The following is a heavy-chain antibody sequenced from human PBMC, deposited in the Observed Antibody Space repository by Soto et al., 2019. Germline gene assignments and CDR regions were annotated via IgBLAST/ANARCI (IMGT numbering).Heavy chain of an antibody. J-gene: IGHJ5*02. Sequence: EVPLLESGGGLVQPGGSLRLSCAASGFTFSDFAMTWVRQAPGKGLEWVSTITGSGGSTYYADSVKGRFTISRDNSKNTLHLQMNSLSAEDTAVYYCAKGGYYGYFDPWGQGTLVTVSS. CDR3: AKGGYYGYFDP. CDR2: ITGSGGST. CDR1: GFTFSDFA. V-gene: IGHV3-23*01. D-gene: IGHD2-15*01.